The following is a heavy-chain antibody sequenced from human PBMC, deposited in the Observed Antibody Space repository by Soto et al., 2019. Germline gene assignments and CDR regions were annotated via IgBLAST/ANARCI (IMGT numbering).Heavy chain of an antibody. D-gene: IGHD6-19*01. Sequence: QVQLQESGPGLVRPSGTLSLTCAVSGDSINSNYCWTWVRQPPGKGLEWIAEIYYSGGTSYNPSLKSRVKISMDKSKNQFSLNLTSVTAADTAMYDCARDTGWGLGYWGQGTLVTVSS. CDR1: GDSINSNYC. J-gene: IGHJ4*02. V-gene: IGHV4-4*02. CDR2: IYYSGGT. CDR3: ARDTGWGLGY.